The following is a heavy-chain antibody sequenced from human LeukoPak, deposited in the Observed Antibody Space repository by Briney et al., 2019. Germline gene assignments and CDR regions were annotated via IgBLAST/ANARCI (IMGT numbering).Heavy chain of an antibody. CDR1: GFSFSDYW. V-gene: IGHV3-7*01. D-gene: IGHD6-19*01. Sequence: GGSLRLSCAASGFSFSDYWMDWVRQSPGKGMEWVANINQDGSEGYYADSVKGRFTISRDNAKNSLYLQMNSLRAEDTAVYYCARDGGSSGWYVWFDPWGQGTLVTVSS. J-gene: IGHJ5*02. CDR2: INQDGSEG. CDR3: ARDGGSSGWYVWFDP.